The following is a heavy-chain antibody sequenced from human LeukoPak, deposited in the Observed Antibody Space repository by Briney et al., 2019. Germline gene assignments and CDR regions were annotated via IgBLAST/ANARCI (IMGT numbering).Heavy chain of an antibody. CDR3: AGQGTYPGDWFDP. D-gene: IGHD3-10*01. V-gene: IGHV5-51*01. J-gene: IGHJ5*02. CDR1: GYTFTNFW. CDR2: VSPSDSDT. Sequence: GESLKISCEGSGYTFTNFWIGWVRQMPGKGLEWMGIVSPSDSDTRYSPSFQGQVTISADKSITTAYLQWSSLKASDTATYYCAGQGTYPGDWFDPWGQGTLVTVSS.